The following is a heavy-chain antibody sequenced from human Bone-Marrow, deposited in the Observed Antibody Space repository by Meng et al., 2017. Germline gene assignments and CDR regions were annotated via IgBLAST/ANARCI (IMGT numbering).Heavy chain of an antibody. CDR1: GYTFTSYG. V-gene: IGHV1-18*01. Sequence: ASVKVSCKASGYTFTSYGISWVRQAPGQGLEWMGWISAYNGNTNYAQKLQGRVTMTTDTSTSTAYMELRSLRSEDTAVYYCARDEGYCSGGSCSRYYYYGMDVWGQGTTVTVSS. CDR3: ARDEGYCSGGSCSRYYYYGMDV. CDR2: ISAYNGNT. D-gene: IGHD2-15*01. J-gene: IGHJ6*02.